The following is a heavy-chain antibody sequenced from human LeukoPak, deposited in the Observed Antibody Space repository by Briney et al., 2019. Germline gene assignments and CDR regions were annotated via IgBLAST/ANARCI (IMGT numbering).Heavy chain of an antibody. CDR3: ARDNIAGSGSSD. V-gene: IGHV3-30*03. Sequence: GGSLRLSCAASGFTFSSYGMHWVRQAPGKGLEWVAVISYDGSNKYYADSVKGRFTISRDNSKNTLYLQMNSLRLEDTALYYCARDNIAGSGSSDWGQGTLVTVSS. D-gene: IGHD3-10*01. J-gene: IGHJ4*02. CDR2: ISYDGSNK. CDR1: GFTFSSYG.